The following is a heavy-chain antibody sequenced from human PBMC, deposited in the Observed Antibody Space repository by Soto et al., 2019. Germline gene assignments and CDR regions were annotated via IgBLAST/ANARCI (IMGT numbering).Heavy chain of an antibody. CDR3: AKNGLDNSPSAIDS. D-gene: IGHD2-8*01. V-gene: IGHV3-23*01. Sequence: GSLRLSCAASGFTFRNNVLSWVRQAPGKGLDWVSGITGSGRDTYYADSVKGRFTISRDNSKNMVLLQMNSLRAEDTALYYCAKNGLDNSPSAIDSWGPGTLVTLSS. J-gene: IGHJ4*02. CDR1: GFTFRNNV. CDR2: ITGSGRDT.